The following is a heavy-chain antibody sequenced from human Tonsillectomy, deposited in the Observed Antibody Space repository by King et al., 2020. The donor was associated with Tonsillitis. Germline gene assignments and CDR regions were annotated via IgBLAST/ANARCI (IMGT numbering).Heavy chain of an antibody. CDR1: GFTFSNYT. CDR2: ISGRSTYT. J-gene: IGHJ4*02. Sequence: VQLVESGGGLVKPGGSLRLSCAASGFTFSNYTMNWVRQGPGKGLEWVSAISGRSTYTYYTDSVKGRFTISRDNAKNSVYLQMSSLRAEDTAVYYCAREWEWVYGGNSGKDYWGQGTLVTVSS. D-gene: IGHD4-23*01. V-gene: IGHV3-21*01. CDR3: AREWEWVYGGNSGKDY.